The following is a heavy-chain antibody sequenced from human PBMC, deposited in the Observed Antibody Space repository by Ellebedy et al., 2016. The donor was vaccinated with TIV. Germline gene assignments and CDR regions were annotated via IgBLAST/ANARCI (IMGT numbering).Heavy chain of an antibody. CDR1: GFTFSSYW. Sequence: PGGSLRLSCAASGFTFSSYWMSWVRQAPGKGLEWVANIKQDGTEKYYVDSVRGRFTISRDNAKNSLYLQMNILRAEDTAVYYCARVTTLATGTGYYFDYWGQGTLVTVSS. CDR2: IKQDGTEK. CDR3: ARVTTLATGTGYYFDY. V-gene: IGHV3-7*01. D-gene: IGHD4-17*01. J-gene: IGHJ4*02.